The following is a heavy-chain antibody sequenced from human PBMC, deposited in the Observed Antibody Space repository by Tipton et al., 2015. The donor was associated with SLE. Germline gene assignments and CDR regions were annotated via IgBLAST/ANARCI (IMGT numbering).Heavy chain of an antibody. CDR3: ARESLSASGTSYFDP. CDR2: IHSSGGT. CDR1: GGSISSGDYY. D-gene: IGHD6-13*01. Sequence: TLSLTCTVSGGSISSGDYYWTWIRQPPGKGLEWIGYIHSSGGTYYNPSLKSRVTISVGTSRNQFSLKLSSVTAADTAVYYCARESLSASGTSYFDPWGRGTLVTVSS. V-gene: IGHV4-30-4*01. J-gene: IGHJ2*01.